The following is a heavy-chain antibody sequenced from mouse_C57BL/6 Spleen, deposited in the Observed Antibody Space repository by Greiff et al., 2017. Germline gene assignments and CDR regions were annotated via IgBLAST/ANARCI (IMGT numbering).Heavy chain of an antibody. CDR3: AREGPGY. Sequence: EVQLQESGGDLVKPGGSLKLSCAASGFTFSSYGMSWVRQTPDKRLEWVATISSGGSYTYYPDSVKGRFTISRDNAKNTLYLQMSSLKSEDTAMYYWAREGPGYWGQGTTLTVSS. CDR2: ISSGGSYT. V-gene: IGHV5-6*01. CDR1: GFTFSSYG. J-gene: IGHJ2*01.